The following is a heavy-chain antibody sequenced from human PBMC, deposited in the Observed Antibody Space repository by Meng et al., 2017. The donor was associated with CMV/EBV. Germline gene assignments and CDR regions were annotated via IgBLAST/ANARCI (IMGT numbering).Heavy chain of an antibody. Sequence: SETLSLTCTVSGGSISSSSYYWGWIRQPPGKGLEWIGSIYYSGSTYYNPSLKSRVTISVDTSKNQFPLKLSSVTAADTAVYYCARDPPYYDILTGYLPSYYFDYWGQGTLVTVSS. CDR1: GGSISSSSYY. J-gene: IGHJ4*02. CDR2: IYYSGST. D-gene: IGHD3-9*01. CDR3: ARDPPYYDILTGYLPSYYFDY. V-gene: IGHV4-39*06.